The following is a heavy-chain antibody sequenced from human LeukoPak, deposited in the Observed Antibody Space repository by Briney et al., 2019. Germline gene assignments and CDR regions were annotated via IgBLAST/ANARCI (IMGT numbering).Heavy chain of an antibody. D-gene: IGHD6-6*01. Sequence: PGGSLRLSCAASGFTFSDYYMSWIRQAPGKGLEWVSYISSSSSYTNYADSVKGRFTISRDNAKNSLYLQMNSLRAEDTAVYYCAREGQLVLGYYYGMDVWGQGTTVTVSS. CDR1: GFTFSDYY. CDR2: ISSSSSYT. J-gene: IGHJ6*02. CDR3: AREGQLVLGYYYGMDV. V-gene: IGHV3-11*06.